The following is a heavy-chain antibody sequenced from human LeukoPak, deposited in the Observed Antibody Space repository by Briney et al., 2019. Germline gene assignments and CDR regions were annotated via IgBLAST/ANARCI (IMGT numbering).Heavy chain of an antibody. CDR1: GGSISSYY. J-gene: IGHJ6*03. CDR3: ARTEESGYSYGYFGYYYYMDV. Sequence: SETLSLTCTVSGGSISSYYWSWIRQPPGKGLEYIGYVYYSGSTNYNPSLKSRVTISVDTSKNQFSLKLSSVTAADTAVYYCARTEESGYSYGYFGYYYYMDVWGKGTTVTVSS. V-gene: IGHV4-59*01. CDR2: VYYSGST. D-gene: IGHD5-18*01.